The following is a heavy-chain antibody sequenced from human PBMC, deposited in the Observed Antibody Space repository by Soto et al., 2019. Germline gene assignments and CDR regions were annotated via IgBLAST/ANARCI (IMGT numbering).Heavy chain of an antibody. Sequence: QVQLVQSGAEEKKPGASVKVSCKASGYTFTSYAMHWVRQAPGQRLEWMGWINAGNGNTKYSQKFKGRVTITRDTSESTAYMELSSLRSEDTAMYYCARSLTTVTNYYYYGMDVWGQGTTVTVSS. CDR1: GYTFTSYA. CDR2: INAGNGNT. J-gene: IGHJ6*02. V-gene: IGHV1-3*05. D-gene: IGHD4-4*01. CDR3: ARSLTTVTNYYYYGMDV.